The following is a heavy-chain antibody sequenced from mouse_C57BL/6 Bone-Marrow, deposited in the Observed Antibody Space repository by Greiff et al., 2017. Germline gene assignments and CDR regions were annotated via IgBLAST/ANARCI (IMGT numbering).Heavy chain of an antibody. CDR2: IDPETGGT. Sequence: QVQLKQSGAELVRPGASVTLSCKASGYTFTDYEMHWVKQTPVHGLEWIGAIDPETGGTAYNQKFKGKAILTADKSSSTAYMELRSLTSEDSAVYYCTRLYYGNYWYFDVWGTGTTVTVSS. CDR1: GYTFTDYE. D-gene: IGHD2-1*01. CDR3: TRLYYGNYWYFDV. V-gene: IGHV1-15*01. J-gene: IGHJ1*03.